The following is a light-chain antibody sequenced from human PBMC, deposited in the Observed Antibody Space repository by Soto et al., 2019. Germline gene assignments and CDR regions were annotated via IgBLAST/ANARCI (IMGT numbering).Light chain of an antibody. V-gene: IGKV3-11*01. CDR3: QQRSDWPST. CDR1: QSVGSY. CDR2: DAS. Sequence: PWERATLSCRASQSVGSYFAWYQQKPGQAPRLLIYDASSRATGIPARFSGSGSGTDFTLTISSLEPEDFAVYYCQQRSDWPSTFGGGTRVEIK. J-gene: IGKJ4*01.